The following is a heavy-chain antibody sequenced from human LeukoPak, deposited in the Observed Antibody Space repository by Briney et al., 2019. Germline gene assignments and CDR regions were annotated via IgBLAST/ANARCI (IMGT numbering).Heavy chain of an antibody. CDR1: GGSFSGYY. Sequence: SETLSLTCAVYGGSFSGYYWSWIRQPPGKGLEWMGEINHSGSTNYNPSLKSRVTISVDTSKNQFSLKLSSVTAADTAVYYCARGPGMAHDYWGQGTLVTVSS. J-gene: IGHJ4*02. D-gene: IGHD2-8*01. V-gene: IGHV4-34*01. CDR3: ARGPGMAHDY. CDR2: INHSGST.